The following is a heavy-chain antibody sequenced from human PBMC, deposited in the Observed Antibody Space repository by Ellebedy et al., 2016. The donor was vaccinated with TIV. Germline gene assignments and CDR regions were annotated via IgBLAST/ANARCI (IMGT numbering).Heavy chain of an antibody. J-gene: IGHJ4*02. CDR2: INPNSGGT. Sequence: ASVKVSCXASGYRFTGYHMHWVRQAPGQGLEWMGWINPNSGGTNYAQKFQGRVTMTRDTSISTAYMELSRLRSDDTAVYYCARDESGSLPFDYWGQGTLVTVSS. CDR3: ARDESGSLPFDY. CDR1: GYRFTGYH. V-gene: IGHV1-2*02. D-gene: IGHD1-26*01.